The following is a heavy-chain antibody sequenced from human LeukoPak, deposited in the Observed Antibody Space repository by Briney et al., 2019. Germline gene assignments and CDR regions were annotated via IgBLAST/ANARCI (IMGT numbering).Heavy chain of an antibody. J-gene: IGHJ6*03. CDR3: VREGANYYYHYYMDV. Sequence: GGSLRLSCAASGFTFSRHWMHWVRQAPGKGLVWVSSINTDESSTTHADSVKGRFIISRDNAKNTLYLHMNSLRAEDTAVYYCVREGANYYYHYYMDVWGKGTTVTVSS. V-gene: IGHV3-74*01. D-gene: IGHD1-26*01. CDR1: GFTFSRHW. CDR2: INTDESST.